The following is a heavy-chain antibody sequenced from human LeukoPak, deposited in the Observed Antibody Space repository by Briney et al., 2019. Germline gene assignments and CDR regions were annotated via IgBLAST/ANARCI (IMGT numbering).Heavy chain of an antibody. CDR2: MYSSGTI. V-gene: IGHV4-4*07. J-gene: IGHJ4*02. CDR1: GDSISSSY. Sequence: NPSETLSLTCTVSGDSISSSYWSWIRQPAGKGLEWIGRMYSSGTIKYNPSLKSRVTMSVDTSKNQFSLKLNSVTATDTAVYCCARHPFSTPSIDYWGQGTLVTVSS. CDR3: ARHPFSTPSIDY. D-gene: IGHD6-6*01.